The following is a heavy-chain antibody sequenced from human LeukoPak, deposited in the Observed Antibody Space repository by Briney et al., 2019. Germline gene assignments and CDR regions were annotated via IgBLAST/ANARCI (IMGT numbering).Heavy chain of an antibody. CDR3: ARAGFGEWYFDD. CDR2: IYSGGST. CDR1: GFTVSRNY. V-gene: IGHV3-53*01. Sequence: GGSLRLSCAASGFTVSRNYMSWVRQAPGKGLEWVSVIYSGGSTYYADSVKGRFTISRDNSKNTLYLQVNSLRAEDTAVYYCARAGFGEWYFDDWGQGTLVTVSS. J-gene: IGHJ4*02. D-gene: IGHD3-10*01.